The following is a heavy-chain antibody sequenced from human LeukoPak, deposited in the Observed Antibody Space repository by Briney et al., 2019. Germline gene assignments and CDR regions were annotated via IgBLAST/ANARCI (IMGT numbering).Heavy chain of an antibody. D-gene: IGHD1-26*01. CDR1: GYRFTDYW. Sequence: GESLKVSCKGSGYRFTDYWIAWVRQMPGKGLEWMGIIYPGDSDTRYSPSFQGQVTISADKSISTAYLQWSSLKASDTAMYYCARHAMVGATKSYFDYWGQGTQVTVSS. CDR3: ARHAMVGATKSYFDY. CDR2: IYPGDSDT. V-gene: IGHV5-51*01. J-gene: IGHJ4*02.